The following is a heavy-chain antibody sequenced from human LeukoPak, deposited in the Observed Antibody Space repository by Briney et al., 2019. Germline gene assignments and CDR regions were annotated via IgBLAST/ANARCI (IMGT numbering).Heavy chain of an antibody. J-gene: IGHJ4*02. CDR3: ARKHDYGDFGGY. V-gene: IGHV5-51*01. CDR1: GYSFINSW. D-gene: IGHD4-17*01. Sequence: GESLKISCMASGYSFINSWIGWVRQMPGKGLEWMGFIYLGDSETRYSPSFQGQVTFSVDKSISTAYLQWSSLKASDSAMYYCARKHDYGDFGGYWGQGTLVTVSS. CDR2: IYLGDSET.